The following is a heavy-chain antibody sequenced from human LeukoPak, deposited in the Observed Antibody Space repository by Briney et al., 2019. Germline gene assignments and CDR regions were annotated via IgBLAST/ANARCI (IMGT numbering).Heavy chain of an antibody. CDR1: GLNFRSCW. CDR3: ARAFYCYFDY. D-gene: IGHD2/OR15-2a*01. J-gene: IGHJ4*02. Sequence: PGGSLRLSCAASGLNFRSCWMSWIRQAPGPGLERVANINQDGSEKYYVDSVKGRFTISRDNAKNSLYLQMNSLRVEDTAVYYCARAFYCYFDYGGQGTLVVVST. V-gene: IGHV3-7*03. CDR2: INQDGSEK.